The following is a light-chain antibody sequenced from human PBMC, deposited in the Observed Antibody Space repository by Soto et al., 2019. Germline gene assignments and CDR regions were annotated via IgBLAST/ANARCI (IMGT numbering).Light chain of an antibody. CDR2: KGT. V-gene: IGLV2-23*01. CDR1: SSDVGAYNS. CDR3: CSSAPESTYV. J-gene: IGLJ1*01. Sequence: QSVLAQPASGSGAPGQSITISCTGTSSDVGAYNSVSWYQQHPHKAPQVIIYKGTQRPSGVSNRFSGSTSGNAASLTISGLQADDEADYFCCSSAPESTYVFGSGTKVTVL.